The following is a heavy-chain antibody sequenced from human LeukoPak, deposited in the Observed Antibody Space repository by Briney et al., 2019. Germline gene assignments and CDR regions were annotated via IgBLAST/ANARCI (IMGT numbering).Heavy chain of an antibody. Sequence: PSETLSLTCTVSGGSISSSSYYWGWIRQPPGKGLEWIGSIYYSGSTYYNPSLKSRVTISVDTSKNQFSLKLSSVTAADTAVYYCARVYYSNSYDYWYFDLWGRGTLVTASS. V-gene: IGHV4-39*07. J-gene: IGHJ2*01. CDR1: GGSISSSSYY. CDR3: ARVYYSNSYDYWYFDL. CDR2: IYYSGST. D-gene: IGHD6-13*01.